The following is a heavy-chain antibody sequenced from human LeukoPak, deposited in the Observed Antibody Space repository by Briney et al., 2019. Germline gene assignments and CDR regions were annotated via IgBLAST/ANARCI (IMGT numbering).Heavy chain of an antibody. J-gene: IGHJ4*02. CDR1: GFSFSSYG. CDR2: IWYDGTNE. Sequence: PGGSLRLSCVASGFSFSSYGMHWVRQPPGKGLEWVAVIWYDGTNENYADSVKGRFTISRDNFKNTLYLQINNLRADDTAVFYCASHGGLWGQGTLVTVSS. CDR3: ASHGGL. D-gene: IGHD5-12*01. V-gene: IGHV3-33*01.